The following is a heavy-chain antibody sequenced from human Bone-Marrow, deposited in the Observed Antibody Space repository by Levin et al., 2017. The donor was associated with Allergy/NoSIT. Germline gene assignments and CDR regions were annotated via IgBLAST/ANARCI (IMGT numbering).Heavy chain of an antibody. CDR2: INPNSGGT. CDR3: ARDPRYEGLFDY. Sequence: GESLKISCKASGYTFTGYYMHWVRQAPGQGLEWMGWINPNSGGTNYAQKFQGRVTMTRDTSISTAYMELSRLRSDDTAVYYCARDPRYEGLFDYWGQGTLVTVSS. D-gene: IGHD1-1*01. CDR1: GYTFTGYY. V-gene: IGHV1-2*02. J-gene: IGHJ4*02.